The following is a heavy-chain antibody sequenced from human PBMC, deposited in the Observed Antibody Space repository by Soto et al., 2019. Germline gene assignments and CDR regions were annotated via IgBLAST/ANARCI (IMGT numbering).Heavy chain of an antibody. CDR3: ARDGIAAAGS. Sequence: SETLSLTCAVYGGSFSGYYWSWIRQPPGKGLEWIGEINHSGSTNYNPSLKSRVTISVETSKNQFSLKLSSVTAADTAVYYCARDGIAAAGSWGQGTLVTVSS. J-gene: IGHJ4*02. D-gene: IGHD6-13*01. CDR2: INHSGST. V-gene: IGHV4-34*01. CDR1: GGSFSGYY.